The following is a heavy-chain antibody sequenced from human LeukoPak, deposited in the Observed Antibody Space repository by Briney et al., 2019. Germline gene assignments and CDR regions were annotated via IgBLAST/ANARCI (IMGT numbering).Heavy chain of an antibody. CDR1: GGSFSGYY. V-gene: IGHV4-34*01. J-gene: IGHJ4*02. Sequence: ESSETLPLTCAVYGGSFSGYYWSWIRQPPGKGLEWIGEINHSGSTNYNPSLKSRVTISVDTSKNQFSLKLSSVTAADTAVYYCARGKGYSYGYFRYWGQGTLVTVSS. D-gene: IGHD5-18*01. CDR2: INHSGST. CDR3: ARGKGYSYGYFRY.